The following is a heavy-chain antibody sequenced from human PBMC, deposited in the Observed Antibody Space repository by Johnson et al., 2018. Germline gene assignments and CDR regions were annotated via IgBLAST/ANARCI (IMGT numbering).Heavy chain of an antibody. J-gene: IGHJ6*02. CDR3: ARDMGYSMDV. CDR2: LNSDGSGT. Sequence: VQLVESGGGSVQPGGSXRLSCAASGISFSNNWMHWVRQAPGKGLVWVSQLNSDGSGTNYADFVQGRFTISRDNAEKTVYLQMNSLRADDTGVYYCARDMGYSMDVWGQGTTVTISS. V-gene: IGHV3-74*01. CDR1: GISFSNNW. D-gene: IGHD2-15*01.